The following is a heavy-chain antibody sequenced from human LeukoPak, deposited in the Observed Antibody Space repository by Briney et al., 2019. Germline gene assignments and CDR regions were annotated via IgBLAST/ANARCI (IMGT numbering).Heavy chain of an antibody. CDR1: GFTFDSYW. Sequence: GGSLRLSCAASGFTFDSYWMSWLRQAPGKGLEWVANIKQDGNEKYYVDSVKGRFTIYRDNAENSLYLQMNSLRAEDTAVYYCTRDPLTQNDYWGQGTLVTVSS. CDR2: IKQDGNEK. J-gene: IGHJ4*02. D-gene: IGHD1-14*01. V-gene: IGHV3-7*01. CDR3: TRDPLTQNDY.